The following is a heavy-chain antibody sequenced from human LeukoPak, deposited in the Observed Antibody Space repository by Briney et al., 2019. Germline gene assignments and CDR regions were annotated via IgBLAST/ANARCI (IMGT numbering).Heavy chain of an antibody. J-gene: IGHJ4*02. V-gene: IGHV3-30*18. CDR3: AKDLCSSASCYVFDY. CDR1: GFTFSTYG. CDR2: VSFDGGNK. D-gene: IGHD2-2*01. Sequence: GGSLRLSCAASGFTFSTYGMHWVRQAPGKGLEWVAVVSFDGGNKDYADSVKGRFTISRDNSKNTLYLQMNSLRAEDTAVYYCAKDLCSSASCYVFDYWGQGTLVTVSS.